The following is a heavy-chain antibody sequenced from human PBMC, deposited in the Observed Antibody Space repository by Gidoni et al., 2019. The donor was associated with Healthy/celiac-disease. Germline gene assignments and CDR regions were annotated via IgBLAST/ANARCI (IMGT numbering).Heavy chain of an antibody. D-gene: IGHD2-15*01. CDR3: ARGYCSGGSCYPDYYYYGMDV. J-gene: IGHJ6*02. Sequence: QVQPVQSGAEVKKPGSSVKVSCKASGGTFSSYAISWVRQAPGQGLEWMGGIIPIFGTANYAQKFQGRVTITADESTSTAYMELSSLRSEDTAVYYCARGYCSGGSCYPDYYYYGMDVWGQGTTVTVSS. V-gene: IGHV1-69*01. CDR2: IIPIFGTA. CDR1: GGTFSSYA.